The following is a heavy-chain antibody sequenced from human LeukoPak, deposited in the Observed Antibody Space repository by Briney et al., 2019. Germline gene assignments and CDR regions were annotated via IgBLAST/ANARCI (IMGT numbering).Heavy chain of an antibody. V-gene: IGHV4-38-2*02. CDR3: ARGMGRFCTSSSCYLSFVY. CDR2: IQNGGDS. J-gene: IGHJ4*02. CDR1: GSSISNGFF. Sequence: PSETLSLTYNVSGSSISNGFFWAWIRQSPGKGLEWIGSIQNGGDSYYNPSLKSRTTMSVDTSKNQFSLKLTSVTAADTAVLYCARGMGRFCTSSSCYLSFVYWGQGTLVTVSS. D-gene: IGHD2-2*01.